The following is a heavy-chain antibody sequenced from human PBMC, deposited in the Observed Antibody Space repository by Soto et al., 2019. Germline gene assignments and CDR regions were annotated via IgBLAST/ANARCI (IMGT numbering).Heavy chain of an antibody. V-gene: IGHV1-3*01. CDR2: INAGNGNT. D-gene: IGHD1-26*01. J-gene: IGHJ6*02. Sequence: ASVKVSCKASGYTFTNYAMHWVRQAPGQRLEWMGWINAGNGNTKYSQKFQGRVTITRDTSASTAYMELSSLTSEDTAVYHCASSATTADYYYGMDVWGQGTTVTVS. CDR3: ASSATTADYYYGMDV. CDR1: GYTFTNYA.